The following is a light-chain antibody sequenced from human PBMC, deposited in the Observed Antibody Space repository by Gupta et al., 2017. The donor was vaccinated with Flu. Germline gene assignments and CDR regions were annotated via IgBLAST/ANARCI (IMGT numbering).Light chain of an antibody. CDR1: NSNIGSNT. V-gene: IGLV1-44*01. CDR3: AAWDNGLNGHV. CDR2: SND. Sequence: HSVLTQPPSSSVTPGQRVTISGSGSNSNIGSNTASWYQQLPETAPKLLMYSNDLRPLGVPDRFSVSKSETSASLAISGLQSEDEGDYYCAAWDNGLNGHVFGTGTKVTVL. J-gene: IGLJ1*01.